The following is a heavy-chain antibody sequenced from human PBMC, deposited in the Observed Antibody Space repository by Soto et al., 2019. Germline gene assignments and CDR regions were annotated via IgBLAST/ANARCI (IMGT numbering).Heavy chain of an antibody. V-gene: IGHV3-23*01. CDR1: GFTFSSYA. D-gene: IGHD2-15*01. Sequence: EVQLLESGGGLVQPGGSLRLSCAASGFTFSSYALSWVRQAPGKGLEWVSAISSSGGGTYYADSVKGRFTISRDNSKNTLYLQMNGLRAEDTALYYCAKGTDIVVEVAATDFDYWGQGPLVTVSS. CDR2: ISSSGGGT. J-gene: IGHJ4*02. CDR3: AKGTDIVVEVAATDFDY.